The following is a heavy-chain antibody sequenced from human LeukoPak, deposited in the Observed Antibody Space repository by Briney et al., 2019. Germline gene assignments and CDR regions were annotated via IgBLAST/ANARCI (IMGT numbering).Heavy chain of an antibody. Sequence: GASVKASCKASGYTFTGYYMHWVRQAPGQGLEWMGWINPNSGGTNYAQKFQGRVTMTRDTSISTAYMELSRLRSDDTAVYYCARDRGYCSGGSCYPNYWGQGTLVTVSS. D-gene: IGHD2-15*01. CDR2: INPNSGGT. CDR3: ARDRGYCSGGSCYPNY. J-gene: IGHJ4*02. V-gene: IGHV1-2*02. CDR1: GYTFTGYY.